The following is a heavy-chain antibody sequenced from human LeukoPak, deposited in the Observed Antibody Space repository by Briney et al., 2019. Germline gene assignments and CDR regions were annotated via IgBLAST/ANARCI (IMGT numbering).Heavy chain of an antibody. J-gene: IGHJ3*02. V-gene: IGHV4-59*01. CDR1: GGSISSYY. D-gene: IGHD3-10*01. Sequence: KPSETLSLTCSVSGGSISSYYWSWIRQPPGKGLEWIGYIYYSGSTNYNPSLKSRVTISVDTSKNQFSLKLSSVTAADTAVYYCARGPAMVRGVIITAKAFDIWGQGTMVTVSS. CDR2: IYYSGST. CDR3: ARGPAMVRGVIITAKAFDI.